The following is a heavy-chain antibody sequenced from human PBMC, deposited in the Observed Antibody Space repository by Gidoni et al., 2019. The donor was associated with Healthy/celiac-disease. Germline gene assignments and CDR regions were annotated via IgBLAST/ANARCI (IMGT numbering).Heavy chain of an antibody. CDR1: GGSISSYY. CDR3: AREAYYYDSSGYPPAYWYFDL. CDR2: IYYSGST. J-gene: IGHJ2*01. D-gene: IGHD3-22*01. Sequence: QVQLQESGPGLVKPSETLSLTCTVSGGSISSYYWSWIRQPPGKGLEWIGYIYYSGSTNYNPSLKSRVTISVDTSKNQFSLKLSSVTAADTAVYYCAREAYYYDSSGYPPAYWYFDLWGRGTLVTVSS. V-gene: IGHV4-59*01.